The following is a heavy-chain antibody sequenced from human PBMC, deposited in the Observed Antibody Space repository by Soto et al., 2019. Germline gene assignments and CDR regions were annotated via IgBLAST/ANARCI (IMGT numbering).Heavy chain of an antibody. CDR1: RFKFSDYS. CDR2: ISPRSAYI. J-gene: IGHJ4*02. V-gene: IGHV3-21*01. CDR3: ATLIKTYYDDSSGYSQDY. D-gene: IGHD3-22*01. Sequence: GGTLRLSCAASRFKFSDYSMNWVRQAPGKGLEWVSSISPRSAYIHYADAVKGRFIISRDDGKNALILQMNSLRAEDTAVYYCATLIKTYYDDSSGYSQDYWGQGTLVTVSS.